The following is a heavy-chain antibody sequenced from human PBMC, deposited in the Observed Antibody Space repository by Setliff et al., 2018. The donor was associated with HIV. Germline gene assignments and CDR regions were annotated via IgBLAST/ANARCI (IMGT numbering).Heavy chain of an antibody. J-gene: IGHJ3*02. V-gene: IGHV3-7*03. D-gene: IGHD1-26*01. CDR3: ARVGGGWDGYDI. CDR1: GFSFRDYW. CDR2: IKQDGTDQ. Sequence: GGSLRLSCAGTGFSFRDYWMSWVRQAPGKGLEWVANIKQDGTDQYYEDSVKGRFTIARDNAQNSLHLQMNTLRSEDTAVYYCARVGGGWDGYDIWGQGTMVTVSS.